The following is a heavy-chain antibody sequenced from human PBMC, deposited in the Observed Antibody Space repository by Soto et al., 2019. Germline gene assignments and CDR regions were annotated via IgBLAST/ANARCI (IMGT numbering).Heavy chain of an antibody. Sequence: AGGSLRLSCAASGFTFSSYAMSWVRQAPGKGLEWVSAISGSGGSTYYADSVKGRFTISRDNSKNTLYLQMNSLRAEDTAVYYCAKGITIFGVVNNYYGMDVWGQGTTVTVSS. CDR2: ISGSGGST. V-gene: IGHV3-23*01. J-gene: IGHJ6*02. CDR3: AKGITIFGVVNNYYGMDV. D-gene: IGHD3-3*01. CDR1: GFTFSSYA.